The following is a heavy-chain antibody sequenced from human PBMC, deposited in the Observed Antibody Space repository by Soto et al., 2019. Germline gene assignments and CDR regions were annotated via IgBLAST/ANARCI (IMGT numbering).Heavy chain of an antibody. J-gene: IGHJ3*02. Sequence: ASVKXSCKASGYTFTSYCISWVRQAPGQGLEWMGWISAYNGNTNYAQKLQGRVTMTTDTSTSTAYMELRSLRSDDTAVYYCARVPIDCSGGSCFSGHAFDIWGQGTMVTVSS. V-gene: IGHV1-18*01. D-gene: IGHD2-15*01. CDR3: ARVPIDCSGGSCFSGHAFDI. CDR1: GYTFTSYC. CDR2: ISAYNGNT.